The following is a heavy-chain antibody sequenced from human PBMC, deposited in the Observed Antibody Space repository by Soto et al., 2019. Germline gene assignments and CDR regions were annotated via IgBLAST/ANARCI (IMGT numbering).Heavy chain of an antibody. J-gene: IGHJ6*02. CDR3: AATQQADTAMVTRSYYYYYGMDV. CDR1: GFTFTSSA. V-gene: IGHV1-58*01. D-gene: IGHD5-18*01. Sequence: SVKVSCKASGFTFTSSAVQWVRQARGQRLEWIGWIVVGSGNTNYAQKFQERVTITRDMSTSTAYMELSSLRSEDTAVYYCAATQQADTAMVTRSYYYYYGMDVWGQGTTVTVSS. CDR2: IVVGSGNT.